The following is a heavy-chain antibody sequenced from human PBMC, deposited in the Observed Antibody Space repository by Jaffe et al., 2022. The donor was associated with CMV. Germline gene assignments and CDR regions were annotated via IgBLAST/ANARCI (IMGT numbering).Heavy chain of an antibody. Sequence: EVQLVESGGGLVQPGRSLRLSCTASGFTFGDYAMSWVRQAPGKGLEWVGFIRSKAYGGTTEYAASVKGRFTISRDDSKSIAYLQMNSLKTEDTAVYYCTRDFGYYYYYYYMDVWGKGTTVTVSS. J-gene: IGHJ6*03. V-gene: IGHV3-49*04. D-gene: IGHD3-3*01. CDR3: TRDFGYYYYYYYMDV. CDR1: GFTFGDYA. CDR2: IRSKAYGGTT.